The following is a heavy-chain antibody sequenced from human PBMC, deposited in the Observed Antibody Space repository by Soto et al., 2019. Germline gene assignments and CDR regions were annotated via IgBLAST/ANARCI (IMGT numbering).Heavy chain of an antibody. CDR2: ISYDGSTI. Sequence: QVQLVESGGGVVQPGRSLRLSCAASGFSFSSYGMHWVRQAPGQGLEWVAIISYDGSTIYYEDSVKGRFTIARDNSKNTLYLQMNSLRTEDTAVYYCAKGCLGRGNCFYVDHWGQGTLVTVSS. CDR3: AKGCLGRGNCFYVDH. J-gene: IGHJ4*02. D-gene: IGHD2-15*01. V-gene: IGHV3-33*05. CDR1: GFSFSSYG.